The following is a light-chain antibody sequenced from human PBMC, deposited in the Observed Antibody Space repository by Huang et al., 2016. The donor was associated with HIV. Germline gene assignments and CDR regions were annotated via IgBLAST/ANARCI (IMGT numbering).Light chain of an antibody. CDR2: VAS. CDR1: QRVSSY. CDR3: QQRSNWPT. J-gene: IGKJ3*01. Sequence: EIVLTPSPAILSLSPGERATLSCRASQRVSSYLVWYQQKPGQAPRLLIYVASNRASGIPARCSGSGSGTDFTLTISSLEPEDFAVYYCQQRSNWPTFGPGTKVDIK. V-gene: IGKV3-11*01.